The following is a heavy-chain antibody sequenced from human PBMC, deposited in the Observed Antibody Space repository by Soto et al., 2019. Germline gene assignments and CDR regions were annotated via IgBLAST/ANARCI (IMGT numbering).Heavy chain of an antibody. V-gene: IGHV4-31*03. CDR3: ARAGNPVGKPSVVPAARACGMDV. Sequence: SETLSLTCTVSGGSISSGGYYWSWIHQHPGKGLEWIGYIYYSGSTYYNPSLKSRVTISVDTSKNLFSLKLSSVTAADTAVYYCARAGNPVGKPSVVPAARACGMDVWGQGTTVTVSS. D-gene: IGHD2-2*01. CDR2: IYYSGST. CDR1: GGSISSGGYY. J-gene: IGHJ6*02.